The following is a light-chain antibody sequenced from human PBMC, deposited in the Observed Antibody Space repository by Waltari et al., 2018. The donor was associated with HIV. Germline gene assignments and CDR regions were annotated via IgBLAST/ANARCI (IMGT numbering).Light chain of an antibody. CDR2: EGN. V-gene: IGLV2-23*01. Sequence: QSALTQPASVSGSPGPSITISCTGTSSDVGSFNLVSWYQQHPGKAPKLMIYEGNRRPSGVSNRFSGSKSGNTASLTISGLQAEDEADYYCCSYAGGTTVVFGGGTILTVL. CDR3: CSYAGGTTVV. J-gene: IGLJ2*01. CDR1: SSDVGSFNL.